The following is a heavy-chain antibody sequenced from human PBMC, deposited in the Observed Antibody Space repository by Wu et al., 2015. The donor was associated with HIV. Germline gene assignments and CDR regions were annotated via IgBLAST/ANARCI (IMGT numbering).Heavy chain of an antibody. V-gene: IGHV1-69*13. CDR3: ARDRGYCSGGSCYLFDY. Sequence: QVQLVQSGAEVKKPGSSVKVSCKASGGTFSSYAISWVRQAPGQGLEWMGRIIPIFGTANYAQKFQGRVTITADESTSTAYMELSSLRSEDTAVYYCARDRGYCSGGSCYLFDYWGQGTLVTGLL. CDR2: IIPIFGTA. D-gene: IGHD2-15*01. J-gene: IGHJ4*02. CDR1: GGTFSSYA.